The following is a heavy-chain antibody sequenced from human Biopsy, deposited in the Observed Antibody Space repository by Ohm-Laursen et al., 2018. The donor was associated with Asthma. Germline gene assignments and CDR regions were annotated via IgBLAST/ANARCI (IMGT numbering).Heavy chain of an antibody. J-gene: IGHJ4*02. Sequence: SLRLSCAASGFSFSNYGMHWVRQAPGKGLDWVAVISFDGTNRSYTDSVKGRFTISRDNSRNTLHLEMNSLRAEDTAVYYCAKSVRYSNFIDFWGQGTLVAVSA. CDR3: AKSVRYSNFIDF. V-gene: IGHV3-30*18. CDR1: GFSFSNYG. D-gene: IGHD4-11*01. CDR2: ISFDGTNR.